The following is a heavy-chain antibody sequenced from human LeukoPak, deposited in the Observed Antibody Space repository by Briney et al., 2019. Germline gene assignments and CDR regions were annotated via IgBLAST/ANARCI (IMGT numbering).Heavy chain of an antibody. J-gene: IGHJ4*02. CDR3: ARDGATYYYDSSGYYPGAY. Sequence: ASVKVSCKASGYTFTSYYMHWVRQAPGQGLEWMGIINPSGGSTSYAQKFQGRVTMTRDTSTSTVYMELSSLRSEDTAVYYCARDGATYYYDSSGYYPGAYWGQGTLVTVSS. D-gene: IGHD3-22*01. CDR2: INPSGGST. V-gene: IGHV1-46*01. CDR1: GYTFTSYY.